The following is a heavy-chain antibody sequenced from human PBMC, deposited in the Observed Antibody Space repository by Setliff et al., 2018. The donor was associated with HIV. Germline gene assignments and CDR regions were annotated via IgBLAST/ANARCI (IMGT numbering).Heavy chain of an antibody. CDR3: ARENGRTNYYYYYGMDV. J-gene: IGHJ6*02. CDR2: IYYSGST. Sequence: SETLSLTCTVSGGSISSRSYYWGWIRQPPGKGLEWIGNIYYSGSTYYNPSLKSRVTISVETSKNQVSLKLSSVTAADTAVYYCARENGRTNYYYYYGMDVWGQGTTVTVSS. V-gene: IGHV4-39*07. CDR1: GGSISSRSYY.